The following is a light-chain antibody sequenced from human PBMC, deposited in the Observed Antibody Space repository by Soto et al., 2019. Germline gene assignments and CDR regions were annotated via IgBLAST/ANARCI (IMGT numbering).Light chain of an antibody. Sequence: RVLPQSPAILSVSPGERSTLSCMSVQSVTSNLAWYRQRPGQAPRLLIYDTFRRATGVPARFSGSGSGTEFTLTISSLQSEDFAVYYCQQYNDWPPWTFGQGTKVDIK. CDR2: DTF. CDR3: QQYNDWPPWT. CDR1: QSVTSN. J-gene: IGKJ1*01. V-gene: IGKV3-15*01.